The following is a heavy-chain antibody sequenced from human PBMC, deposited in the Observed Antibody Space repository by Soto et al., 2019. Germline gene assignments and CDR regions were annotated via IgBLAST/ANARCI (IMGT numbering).Heavy chain of an antibody. V-gene: IGHV3-49*04. CDR3: TRDLIYGDYGLDY. Sequence: EVQLVESGGGLAQPGRSLRLSCTASGFTFGDYAMSWVRQAPGKGLEWVGFIRSKAYGGTTEYAASVKGRFTISRDDSKSIAYLQMNSLKTEDTAVYYCTRDLIYGDYGLDYWGQGTLVTVSS. D-gene: IGHD4-17*01. CDR1: GFTFGDYA. J-gene: IGHJ4*02. CDR2: IRSKAYGGTT.